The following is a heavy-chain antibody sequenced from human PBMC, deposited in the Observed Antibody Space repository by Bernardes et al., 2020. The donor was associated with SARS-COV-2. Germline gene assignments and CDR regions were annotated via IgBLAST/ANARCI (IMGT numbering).Heavy chain of an antibody. V-gene: IGHV1-24*01. CDR1: GYTLTELS. CDR2: FDPEDGET. CDR3: ATVTHCGSTSCDGVTAFEI. D-gene: IGHD2-2*01. J-gene: IGHJ3*02. Sequence: ASVKVSCKVSGYTLTELSMHWVRQAPGKGLEWMGGFDPEDGETIYAQKFQGRVTMTEDTSTDTAYMELSSLRSEDTAVYYCATVTHCGSTSCDGVTAFEICAQVAMVTLSS.